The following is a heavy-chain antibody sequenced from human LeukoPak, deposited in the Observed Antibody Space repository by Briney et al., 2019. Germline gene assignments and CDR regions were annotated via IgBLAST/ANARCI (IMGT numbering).Heavy chain of an antibody. CDR3: ARSQDIAVAGTGY. CDR2: ISSSSSYI. CDR1: GFTFSSYS. D-gene: IGHD6-19*01. Sequence: GGSLRLSCAASGFTFSSYSMNWVRQAPGKGLEWVSSISSSSSYIYYADSVKGRFTISRDNAKNSLYLQMNSLRAEDTAVYYCARSQDIAVAGTGYWGQGTLVTVSS. J-gene: IGHJ4*02. V-gene: IGHV3-21*01.